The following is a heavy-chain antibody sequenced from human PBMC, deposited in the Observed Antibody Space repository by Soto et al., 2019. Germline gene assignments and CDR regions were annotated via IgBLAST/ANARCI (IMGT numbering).Heavy chain of an antibody. CDR3: ARGSPGPVDH. J-gene: IGHJ4*02. D-gene: IGHD3-10*01. CDR1: GYSFTSLH. CDR2: MNPHSGET. V-gene: IGHV1-8*01. Sequence: QVKLVQSGAEVRRPGASVKVSCKASGYSFTSLHFNWVRQATGQGLEWIGWMNPHSGETGYAQRFQGRVTMTRDISLSTAYMELRSLTSHDTAVYFCARGSPGPVDHWGQGTLVTVSS.